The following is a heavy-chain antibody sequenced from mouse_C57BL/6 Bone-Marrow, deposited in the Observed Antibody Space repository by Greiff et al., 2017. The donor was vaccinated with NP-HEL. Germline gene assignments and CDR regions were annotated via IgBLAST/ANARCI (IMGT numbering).Heavy chain of an antibody. CDR1: GFSFNTYA. J-gene: IGHJ3*01. D-gene: IGHD2-2*01. Sequence: EADGGLVQPKGSLKLSCAASGFSFNTYAMNWVRQAPGKGLEWVACIRSKSNNYATYYADSVKDRFTISRDDSESMLYLQMNNLKTEDTAMYYCVTYGYETYWGQGTLVTVSA. V-gene: IGHV10-1*01. CDR2: IRSKSNNYAT. CDR3: VTYGYETY.